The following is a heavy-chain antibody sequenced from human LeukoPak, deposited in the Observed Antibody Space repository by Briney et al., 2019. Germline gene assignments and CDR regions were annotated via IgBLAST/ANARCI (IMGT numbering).Heavy chain of an antibody. Sequence: SETLSLTCAVYGGSFSGDYWSWIRQPPGKGLEWIGEINHSGSTNYNPSLKSRVTISVDTSKNQFSLKLSSVTAADTAVYYCARSSGWYSYYFDYWGQGTLVTVSS. CDR2: INHSGST. V-gene: IGHV4-34*01. CDR1: GGSFSGDY. CDR3: ARSSGWYSYYFDY. D-gene: IGHD6-19*01. J-gene: IGHJ4*02.